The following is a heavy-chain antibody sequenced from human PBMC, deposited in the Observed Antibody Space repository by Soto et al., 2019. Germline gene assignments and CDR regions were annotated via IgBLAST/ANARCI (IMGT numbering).Heavy chain of an antibody. CDR3: ARARFLRFLEWLGY. J-gene: IGHJ4*02. CDR2: ISAYNGNT. Sequence: ASVKVSCKASGYTFTSYGISWVRQAPGQGLEWMGWISAYNGNTNYAQKLQGRVTVTTDTSTSTAYMELRSLRSDDTAVYYCARARFLRFLEWLGYWGQGTLVTVSS. V-gene: IGHV1-18*01. D-gene: IGHD3-3*01. CDR1: GYTFTSYG.